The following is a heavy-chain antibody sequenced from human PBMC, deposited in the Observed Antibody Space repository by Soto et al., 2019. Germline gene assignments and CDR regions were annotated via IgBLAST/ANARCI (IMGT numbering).Heavy chain of an antibody. CDR3: ARELGAAAGRYLDY. CDR1: GFIFSDYY. V-gene: IGHV3-11*04. Sequence: PGGSLRLSCAASGFIFSDYYMTWIRQAPGKGLEWVSYISDIGSTKYYADSVKGRFTISRDNRKNSLYLQMNSLRAEDTAVYYCARELGAAAGRYLDYWGQGTLVTVSS. D-gene: IGHD6-13*01. J-gene: IGHJ4*02. CDR2: ISDIGSTK.